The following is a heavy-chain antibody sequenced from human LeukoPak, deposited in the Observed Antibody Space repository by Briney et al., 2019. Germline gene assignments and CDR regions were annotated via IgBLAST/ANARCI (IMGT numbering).Heavy chain of an antibody. J-gene: IGHJ4*02. CDR2: ISRSGGYT. CDR3: ARGAKWAYYFDY. CDR1: GFTFSSYD. D-gene: IGHD1-26*01. Sequence: GGSLRLSCAASGFTFSSYDMYWVRQAPGKGLECVSVISRSGGYTYYADSVKGRFTISRDNAKDTLYLHMNSLTAEDTAVYYCARGAKWAYYFDYWGQGTLVTVSS. V-gene: IGHV3-23*01.